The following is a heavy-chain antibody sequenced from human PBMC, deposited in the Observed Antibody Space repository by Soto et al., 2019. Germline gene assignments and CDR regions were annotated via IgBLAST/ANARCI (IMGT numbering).Heavy chain of an antibody. V-gene: IGHV4-61*01. Sequence: SETLSLTCTVSGGSVSSGSYYWSWIRQPPGKGLEWIGDTHYSGSTNYNPSLKSRVTISVDKSKNHFSLKLSSVTAADTAVYYCARSEATVLDYWGQGTLVTVSS. CDR1: GGSVSSGSYY. D-gene: IGHD4-17*01. CDR3: ARSEATVLDY. CDR2: THYSGST. J-gene: IGHJ4*02.